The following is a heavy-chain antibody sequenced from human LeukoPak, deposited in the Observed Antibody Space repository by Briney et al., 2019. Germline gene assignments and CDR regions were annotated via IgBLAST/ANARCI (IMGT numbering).Heavy chain of an antibody. Sequence: SETLSLTCTVSGGSISSYYWSWIRQPPGKGLEWIGEINHSGSTNYNPSLKSRVTISVDTSKNQFSLKLSSVTAADTAVYYCARGEVGATTPGFDYWGQGTLATVSS. CDR1: GGSISSYY. CDR2: INHSGST. D-gene: IGHD1-26*01. V-gene: IGHV4-34*01. CDR3: ARGEVGATTPGFDY. J-gene: IGHJ4*02.